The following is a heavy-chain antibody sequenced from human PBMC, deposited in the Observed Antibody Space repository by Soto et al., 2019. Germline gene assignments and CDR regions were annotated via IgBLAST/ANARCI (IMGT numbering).Heavy chain of an antibody. CDR3: ARDQATYYDFWSGYYPYYFDY. V-gene: IGHV3-53*05. Sequence: GGSLRLSCAASGFTVSSNYMSWVRQAPGKGLEWVSVIYSGGSTYYADSVKGRFTISRDNSKNTLYLQMNSLRSEDTAVYYCARDQATYYDFWSGYYPYYFDYWGQGTLVTVSS. CDR1: GFTVSSNY. J-gene: IGHJ4*02. D-gene: IGHD3-3*01. CDR2: IYSGGST.